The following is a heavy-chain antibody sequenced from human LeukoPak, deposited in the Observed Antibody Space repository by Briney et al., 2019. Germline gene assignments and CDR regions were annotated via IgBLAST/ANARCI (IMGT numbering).Heavy chain of an antibody. CDR2: LYASGIT. Sequence: GGSLRLSCAASGFSVSTNYMTWVRQAPGKGLEWVSLLYASGITQYADSVKGRFTISRDSSKNTLYLRMNNLRIEDTAVYYCARFPSSVSFHPVDYWGQGTLVTVSS. D-gene: IGHD3-22*01. V-gene: IGHV3-66*01. CDR3: ARFPSSVSFHPVDY. J-gene: IGHJ4*02. CDR1: GFSVSTNY.